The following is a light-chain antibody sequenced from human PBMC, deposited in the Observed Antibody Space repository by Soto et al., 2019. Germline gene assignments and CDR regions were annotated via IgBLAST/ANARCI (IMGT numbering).Light chain of an antibody. V-gene: IGLV2-23*01. CDR1: SSDVGSYNL. CDR3: CSYACSSTVV. J-gene: IGLJ2*01. Sequence: QSALTQPASVSGSPGQSITISCTGTSSDVGSYNLVSWYQQHPGKAPKLMIYEGSKRPSGVSNRFSGSKSGNTASLTISGLQAEDEADYYCCSYACSSTVVFGGWTKLTVL. CDR2: EGS.